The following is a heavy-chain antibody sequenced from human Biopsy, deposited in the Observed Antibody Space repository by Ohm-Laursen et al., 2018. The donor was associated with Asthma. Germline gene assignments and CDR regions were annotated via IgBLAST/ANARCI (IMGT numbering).Heavy chain of an antibody. J-gene: IGHJ4*02. D-gene: IGHD3/OR15-3a*01. Sequence: SVKVSCKASGYTFSNYGIAWVRQAPGQGPEWMGWIHTNTGNPTYAHGFTGRYVFSLDTSVSTAYLQISRLKSEDTAVYYCARVQRDFSTGYFTFDNWGQGTLVTVSS. CDR3: ARVQRDFSTGYFTFDN. V-gene: IGHV7-4-1*02. CDR1: GYTFSNYG. CDR2: IHTNTGNP.